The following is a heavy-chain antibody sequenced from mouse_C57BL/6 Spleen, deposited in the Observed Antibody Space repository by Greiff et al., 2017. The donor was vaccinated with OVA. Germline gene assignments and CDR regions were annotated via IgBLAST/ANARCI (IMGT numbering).Heavy chain of an antibody. D-gene: IGHD6-1*01. CDR3: ARDFPASFAY. V-gene: IGHV5-4*01. CDR1: GFTFSSYA. Sequence: EVQLVESGGGLVKPGGSLKLSCAASGFTFSSYAMSWVRQTPEKRLEWVATISDGGSYTYYPDNVKGRFTISRDNAKNNLYLQMSHLKSEDTAMYYCARDFPASFAYWGQGTLVTVSA. J-gene: IGHJ3*01. CDR2: ISDGGSYT.